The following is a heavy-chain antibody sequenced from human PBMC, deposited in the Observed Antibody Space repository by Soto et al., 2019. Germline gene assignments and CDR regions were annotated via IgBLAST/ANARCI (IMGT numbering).Heavy chain of an antibody. CDR3: ARDCSGGSCYYYYGMDV. D-gene: IGHD2-15*01. CDR2: IDPSDSYT. CDR1: GYSFTSYW. V-gene: IGHV5-10-1*01. Sequence: PGESLKISCKGSGYSFTSYWISWVRQMPGKGLEWMGRIDPSDSYTNYSPSFQGHVTISADKSISTAYLQWSSLKASDTAVYYCARDCSGGSCYYYYGMDVWGQGTTVTVSS. J-gene: IGHJ6*02.